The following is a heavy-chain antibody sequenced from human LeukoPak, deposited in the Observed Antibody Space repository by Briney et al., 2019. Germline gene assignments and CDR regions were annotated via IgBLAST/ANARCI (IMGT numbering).Heavy chain of an antibody. Sequence: GGSLRLSCAASGFTFNNYAMHWVRQAPGKGLEWVTTIWYDGSNKYYGDSVKGRFTISRDNSKSTLYLQMNSLRAEDTAVYYCARDKGNHPYIWFDLWGQGTLVTVSS. CDR3: ARDKGNHPYIWFDL. CDR1: GFTFNNYA. CDR2: IWYDGSNK. D-gene: IGHD1-14*01. V-gene: IGHV3-33*01. J-gene: IGHJ5*02.